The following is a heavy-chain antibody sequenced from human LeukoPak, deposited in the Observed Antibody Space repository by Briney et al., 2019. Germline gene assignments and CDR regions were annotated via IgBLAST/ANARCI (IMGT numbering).Heavy chain of an antibody. D-gene: IGHD3-22*01. Sequence: NPSETLSLTCTVSGGSISSSSYYWGWIRQPPGKGLEWIGSIYYSGSTYYNPSLKSRVTMSVDTSKNQFSLKLSSVTAADTAVYYCARDTYYYDSSGYYTFDYWGQGTLVTVSS. CDR2: IYYSGST. CDR3: ARDTYYYDSSGYYTFDY. CDR1: GGSISSSSYY. J-gene: IGHJ4*02. V-gene: IGHV4-39*07.